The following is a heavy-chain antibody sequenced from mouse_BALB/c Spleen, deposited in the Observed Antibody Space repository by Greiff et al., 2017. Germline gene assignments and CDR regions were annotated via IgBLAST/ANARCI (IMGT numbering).Heavy chain of an antibody. J-gene: IGHJ4*01. D-gene: IGHD2-4*01. CDR1: GYSITSDYA. CDR3: ARSYDYEGYAMDY. V-gene: IGHV3-2*02. CDR2: ISYSGST. Sequence: EVKLVESGPGLVKPSQSLSLTCTVTGYSITSDYAWNWIRQFPGNQLEWMGYISYSGSTSYNPSLKSRISITRDTSKNQFFLQLNSVTTEDTATYYCARSYDYEGYAMDYWGQGTSVTVSS.